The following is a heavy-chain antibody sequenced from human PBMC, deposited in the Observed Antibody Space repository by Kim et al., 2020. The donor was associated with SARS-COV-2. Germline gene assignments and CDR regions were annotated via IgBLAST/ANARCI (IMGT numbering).Heavy chain of an antibody. CDR2: IYTSGST. CDR1: GGSISSGSYY. V-gene: IGHV4-61*02. CDR3: AVGATTAYYFDY. Sequence: SETLSLTCTVSGGSISSGSYYWSWIRQPAGKGLEWIGRIYTSGSTNYNPSLKSRVTISVDTSKNQFSLKLSSVTAADTAVYYCAVGATTAYYFDYWGQGTLVTISS. J-gene: IGHJ4*02. D-gene: IGHD1-26*01.